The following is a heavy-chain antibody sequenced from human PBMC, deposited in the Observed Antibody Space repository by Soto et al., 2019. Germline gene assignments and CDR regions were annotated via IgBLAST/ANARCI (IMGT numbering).Heavy chain of an antibody. CDR3: ARGTWTTVGTRDNLWYFDL. Sequence: SETLSLTCTVSGGSISSSSYYWGWIRQPPGKGLEWIGSIYYSGRPYYNPSLNSRVTISTDTSKNQFSLKLTSVTAADTAVYYCARGTWTTVGTRDNLWYFDLWGRGTLVTVSS. CDR2: IYYSGRP. D-gene: IGHD4-17*01. CDR1: GGSISSSSYY. J-gene: IGHJ2*01. V-gene: IGHV4-39*07.